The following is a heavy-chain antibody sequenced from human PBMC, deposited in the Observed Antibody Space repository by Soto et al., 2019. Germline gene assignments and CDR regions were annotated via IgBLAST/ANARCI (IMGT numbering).Heavy chain of an antibody. CDR3: ARVPGP. CDR1: GASISSGSYS. Sequence: SETLSLTCAVSGASISSGSYSWSWIRQPPGKGLEWIGYIYHSGSTYYNPSLKSRVTISVDRSKNQFSLKLSSVTAADTAVYYCARVPGPWGQGTLVTVSS. J-gene: IGHJ5*02. CDR2: IYHSGST. V-gene: IGHV4-30-2*01.